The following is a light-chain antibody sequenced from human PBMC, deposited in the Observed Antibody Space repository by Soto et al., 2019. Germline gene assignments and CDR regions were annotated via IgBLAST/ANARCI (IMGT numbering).Light chain of an antibody. Sequence: DIQMTQSPSTLSASLGDRVTITCRASQTISTRLAWYQHKPGKAPNLLIYDASTLMSGVPSRFRGSGSGTEFTLTISSLQPGDFEPYYCQQSETYPLTFGQGTRLEIK. CDR2: DAS. CDR1: QTISTR. CDR3: QQSETYPLT. V-gene: IGKV1-5*01. J-gene: IGKJ5*01.